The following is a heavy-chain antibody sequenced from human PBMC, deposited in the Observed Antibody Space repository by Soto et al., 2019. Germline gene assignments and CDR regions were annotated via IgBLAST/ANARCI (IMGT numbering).Heavy chain of an antibody. CDR3: AQNFGELPPRGAFDI. D-gene: IGHD3-10*01. CDR2: ISYDGSNK. V-gene: IGHV3-30*04. Sequence: QVQLVESVGGVVEPGRSLRLSCAASGFAVSSYAMHWVRRAPGKGLEWVAVISYDGSNKYYADSVKARFTISSDNSKNTLYLQMNSLRDEDTAVYSCAQNFGELPPRGAFDIWGQGTMVTVPS. CDR1: GFAVSSYA. J-gene: IGHJ3*02.